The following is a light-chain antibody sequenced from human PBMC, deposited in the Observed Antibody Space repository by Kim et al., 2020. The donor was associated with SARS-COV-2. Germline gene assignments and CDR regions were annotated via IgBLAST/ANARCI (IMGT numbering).Light chain of an antibody. V-gene: IGLV6-57*03. Sequence: GKTVTISCTRSSGSIASNYVQWYQQRPGSAPTTVIYEDNQRPSGVPDRFSGSIDSSSKSASLTISGLKTEDEADYYCQSYDSSNWVFGGGTKLTVL. CDR2: EDN. J-gene: IGLJ3*02. CDR1: SGSIASNY. CDR3: QSYDSSNWV.